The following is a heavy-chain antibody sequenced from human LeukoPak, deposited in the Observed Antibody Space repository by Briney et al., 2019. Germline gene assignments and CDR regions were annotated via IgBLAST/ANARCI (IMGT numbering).Heavy chain of an antibody. CDR1: XXXXNDYY. CDR3: ARHRYTGIAPGYFDF. CDR2: ISYSGNT. D-gene: IGHD1-26*01. J-gene: IGHJ4*02. Sequence: SXXXXNDYYWSXFRQPPGKGLEWIGYISYSGNTNYNPSLKSRVTISVDTSKNQFSLKLRSVTAAERAVYYCARHRYTGIAPGYFDFWGQGTLVTVSS. V-gene: IGHV4-59*12.